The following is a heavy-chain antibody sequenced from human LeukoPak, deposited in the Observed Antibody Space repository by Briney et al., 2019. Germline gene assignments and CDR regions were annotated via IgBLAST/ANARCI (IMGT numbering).Heavy chain of an antibody. Sequence: GGSLRLSCAASGFTFSRYWMHWVRQAPGKGLVWVSHIDPDASGTTYADSVKGRFTISRDNAKNSLYLQMNSLRAEDTAVYYCAELGITMIGGVWGKGTTVTISS. CDR1: GFTFSRYW. CDR2: IDPDASGT. D-gene: IGHD3-10*02. CDR3: AELGITMIGGV. J-gene: IGHJ6*04. V-gene: IGHV3-74*01.